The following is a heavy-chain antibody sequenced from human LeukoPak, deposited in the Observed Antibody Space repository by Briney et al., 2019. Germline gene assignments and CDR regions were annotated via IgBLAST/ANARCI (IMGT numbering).Heavy chain of an antibody. Sequence: GGSLRLSCAASGLTFSRYSMNWVRQAPGKGLEWVSSISYSSSYIYYADSVKGRCTISRDNAKNSLYLQMNSLRAEDTAVYYCASLRLDYGDYVYYYYGMDVWGQGTTVTVSS. D-gene: IGHD4-17*01. V-gene: IGHV3-21*01. CDR3: ASLRLDYGDYVYYYYGMDV. CDR1: GLTFSRYS. CDR2: ISYSSSYI. J-gene: IGHJ6*02.